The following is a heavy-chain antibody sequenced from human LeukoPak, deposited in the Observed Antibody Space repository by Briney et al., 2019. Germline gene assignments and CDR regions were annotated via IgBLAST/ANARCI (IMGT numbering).Heavy chain of an antibody. D-gene: IGHD4-17*01. J-gene: IGHJ4*02. CDR2: ISYDGTNK. Sequence: GGSLRLSCAASGFTFINYGMHGARQAPGKGLEWVAVISYDGTNKYYADSVKGRFTISRDNSKNTLYLQMNSLKTDDTAVYYCANYGDYQYFDYWGQGTPVTVSS. CDR3: ANYGDYQYFDY. V-gene: IGHV3-30*18. CDR1: GFTFINYG.